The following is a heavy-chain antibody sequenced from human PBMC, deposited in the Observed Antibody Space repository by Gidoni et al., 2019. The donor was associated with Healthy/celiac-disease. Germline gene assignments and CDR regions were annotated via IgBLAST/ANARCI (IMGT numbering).Heavy chain of an antibody. D-gene: IGHD1-26*01. CDR3: ARDGGSYKMGGDY. Sequence: YSQKFQGRVTITRDTSASTAYMELSSLRSEDTAVYYCARDGGSYKMGGDYWGQGTLVTVSS. J-gene: IGHJ4*02. V-gene: IGHV1-3*01.